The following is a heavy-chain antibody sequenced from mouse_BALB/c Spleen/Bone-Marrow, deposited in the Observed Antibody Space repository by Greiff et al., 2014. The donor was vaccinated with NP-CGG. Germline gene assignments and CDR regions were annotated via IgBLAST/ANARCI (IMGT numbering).Heavy chain of an antibody. V-gene: IGHV1-80*01. CDR2: IYPGDGDT. D-gene: IGHD1-1*01. CDR1: GYAFSSYW. Sequence: QVHVKQSGAELVRPGSSVKISCKASGYAFSSYWMNWVKQRPGQGLEWIGQIYPGDGDTNYNGKFKGKATLTADKSSSTAYMQLSSLTSEDSAVYFCARRGYYYGSSYVDYWGQSTTLTVSS. CDR3: ARRGYYYGSSYVDY. J-gene: IGHJ2*01.